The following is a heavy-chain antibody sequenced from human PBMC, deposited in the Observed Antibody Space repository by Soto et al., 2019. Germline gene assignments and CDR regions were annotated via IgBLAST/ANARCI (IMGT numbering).Heavy chain of an antibody. Sequence: SETLSLTCDVYGGSFSGYIWSWIRQPPGKGLEWIGYIYYSGSTNYNPSLKSRVTISVDTSKNQFSLKLSSVTAADTAVYYCARRYGDYFDYWGQGTLVTVSS. D-gene: IGHD4-17*01. CDR1: GGSFSGYI. CDR2: IYYSGST. CDR3: ARRYGDYFDY. V-gene: IGHV4-59*08. J-gene: IGHJ4*02.